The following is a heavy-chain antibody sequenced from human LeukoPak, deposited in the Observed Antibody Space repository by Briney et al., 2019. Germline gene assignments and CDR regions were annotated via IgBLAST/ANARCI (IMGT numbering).Heavy chain of an antibody. J-gene: IGHJ4*02. Sequence: GGAPRLSFWAPWVTLYDYSMHRGRAAPGEGLGGGSGISWNSGSIGYADSVKGRFTISRDNAKNSLYLQMNSLRAEDTALYYCAKDKDATEGAIDYWGQGTLVTVSS. V-gene: IGHV3-9*01. CDR3: AKDKDATEGAIDY. CDR2: ISWNSGSI. CDR1: WVTLYDYS. D-gene: IGHD1-14*01.